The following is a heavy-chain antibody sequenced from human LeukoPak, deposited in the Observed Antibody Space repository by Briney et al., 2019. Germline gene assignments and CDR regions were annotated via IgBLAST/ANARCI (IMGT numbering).Heavy chain of an antibody. V-gene: IGHV4-59*01. CDR3: ARALRGYSSGWYYFDY. J-gene: IGHJ4*02. CDR1: GGSISSYY. D-gene: IGHD6-19*01. Sequence: SETLSLTCTVSGGSISSYYWSWIRQPPGKGLEWIGYIYYSGSTNYNPSLKSRVTISVDTSKNQFSLKLSSVIAADTAVYYCARALRGYSSGWYYFDYWGQGTLVTVSS. CDR2: IYYSGST.